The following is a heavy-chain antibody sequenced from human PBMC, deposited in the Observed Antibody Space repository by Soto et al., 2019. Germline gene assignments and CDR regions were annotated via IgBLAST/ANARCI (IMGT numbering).Heavy chain of an antibody. J-gene: IGHJ4*02. CDR3: ATSYGSGYRAFDS. CDR1: GDTFSFYT. CDR2: INPILSRS. V-gene: IGHV1-69*02. D-gene: IGHD3-10*01. Sequence: QVQLVQSGAEVKKPGSSVKVSCKASGDTFSFYTINWVRQAPGLGLEWVGRINPILSRSNYAQKFQGRVTMTADKSTNTAYMELRSLRSEDTAMYFCATSYGSGYRAFDSWGQGALVTVSS.